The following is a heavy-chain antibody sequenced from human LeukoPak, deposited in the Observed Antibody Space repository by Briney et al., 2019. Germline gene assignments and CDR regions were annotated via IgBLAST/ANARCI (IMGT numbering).Heavy chain of an antibody. J-gene: IGHJ4*02. V-gene: IGHV1-2*02. CDR2: INPNNGVT. D-gene: IGHD1-26*01. Sequence: ASVKVSFKASGYTFTGYYLHWVRQAPGQGLEWMGWINPNNGVTNYAQNFQGRVTMTRDTSISTAYMELSSLRSDDTAVFYCAREGGTYASDYWGQGTLVTVSS. CDR1: GYTFTGYY. CDR3: AREGGTYASDY.